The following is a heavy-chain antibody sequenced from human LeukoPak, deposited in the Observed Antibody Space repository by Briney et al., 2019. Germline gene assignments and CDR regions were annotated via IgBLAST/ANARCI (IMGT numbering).Heavy chain of an antibody. CDR2: IYTSGST. CDR1: GGSISSYY. J-gene: IGHJ6*03. CDR3: ASSSIYYYMDV. Sequence: PSETLSLTCTVSGGSISSYYWSWIRQPAGKGLEWIGRIYTSGSTNYNPSLKSRVTISVDKSKNQFSLKLSSVTAADTAVYYCASSSIYYYMDVWGKGTTVTVSS. V-gene: IGHV4-4*07. D-gene: IGHD6-6*01.